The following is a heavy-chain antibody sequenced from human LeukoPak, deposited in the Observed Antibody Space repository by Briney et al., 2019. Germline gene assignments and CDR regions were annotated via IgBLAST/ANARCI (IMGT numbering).Heavy chain of an antibody. Sequence: GGSLRLSCAASGFTFSSYAMSWVRQAPGKGLEWVSAISGSGGNTYYADSVKGRFSISRDNSKNTLFLQMNSLRAEDTAVYYCAKGDHYDNRVDYWGQGTLVTVSS. CDR2: ISGSGGNT. D-gene: IGHD3-22*01. CDR1: GFTFSSYA. J-gene: IGHJ4*02. CDR3: AKGDHYDNRVDY. V-gene: IGHV3-23*01.